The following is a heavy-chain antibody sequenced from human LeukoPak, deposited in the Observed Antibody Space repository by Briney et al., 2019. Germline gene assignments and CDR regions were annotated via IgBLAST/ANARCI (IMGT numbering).Heavy chain of an antibody. CDR1: GYTFTSYW. D-gene: IGHD2-15*01. V-gene: IGHV5-51*01. Sequence: GESLKISCKGSGYTFTSYWTAWVRQMPGKGLEWMGIIYPGDPDTRYSPSFQGQVTISVDKSISTAYLQWSSLKASDTAMYYCARHSDAATISLAYWGQGTLVTVSS. CDR3: ARHSDAATISLAY. J-gene: IGHJ4*02. CDR2: IYPGDPDT.